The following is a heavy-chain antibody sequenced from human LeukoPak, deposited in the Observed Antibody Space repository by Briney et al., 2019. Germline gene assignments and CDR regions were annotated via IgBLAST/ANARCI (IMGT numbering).Heavy chain of an antibody. D-gene: IGHD1-26*01. CDR1: GYTFTSYG. Sequence: GASVKVSCKPSGYTFTSYGISWVRQAPGQGLEWMGWINAYNGNTNYAQKFQGRVTMTTDTSTSTAYMELRSLRSDDTAMYYCARDRGKWEHLRFFDYWGQGTLVTVSS. J-gene: IGHJ4*02. CDR2: INAYNGNT. CDR3: ARDRGKWEHLRFFDY. V-gene: IGHV1-18*01.